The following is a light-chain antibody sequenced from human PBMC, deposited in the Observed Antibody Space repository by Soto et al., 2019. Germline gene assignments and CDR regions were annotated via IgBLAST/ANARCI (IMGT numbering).Light chain of an antibody. Sequence: DIQMTQSPSSLSASVGDRVTITCRASQSISSYLNWYQQKPGKAPKLLIYAASSLQSGVPSRFSGSRSGTDCTLTISSLQPEDFATYYCQQSYSTPPLTFGGVTKVEIK. J-gene: IGKJ4*01. CDR3: QQSYSTPPLT. V-gene: IGKV1-39*01. CDR1: QSISSY. CDR2: AAS.